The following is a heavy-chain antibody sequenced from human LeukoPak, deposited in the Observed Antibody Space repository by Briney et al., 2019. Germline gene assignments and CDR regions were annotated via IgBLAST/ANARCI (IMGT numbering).Heavy chain of an antibody. CDR3: ARDLDCSGGSCYSSYGMDV. CDR1: GGSISSYY. CDR2: IYTSGST. Sequence: SKTLSLTCTVSGGSISSYYWSWIRQPAGKGLEWIGRIYTSGSTNYNPSLKSRVTMSVDTSKNQFSLKLSSVTAADTAVYYCARDLDCSGGSCYSSYGMDVWGQGTTVTVSS. D-gene: IGHD2-15*01. V-gene: IGHV4-4*07. J-gene: IGHJ6*02.